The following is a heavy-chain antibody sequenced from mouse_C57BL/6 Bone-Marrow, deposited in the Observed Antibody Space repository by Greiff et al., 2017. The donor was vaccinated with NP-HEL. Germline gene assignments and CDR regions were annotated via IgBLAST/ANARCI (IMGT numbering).Heavy chain of an antibody. V-gene: IGHV1-55*01. CDR1: GYTFTSYW. CDR3: ARIYDGSSPYYFDY. CDR2: IYPGSGST. Sequence: QVQLQQPGAELVKPGASVKMSCKASGYTFTSYWITWVKQRPGQGLEWIGDIYPGSGSTNYNEKFKSKATLTVDTSSSTAYMQLSSLTSEDSAVYYCARIYDGSSPYYFDYWGQGTTLTVSS. D-gene: IGHD1-1*01. J-gene: IGHJ2*01.